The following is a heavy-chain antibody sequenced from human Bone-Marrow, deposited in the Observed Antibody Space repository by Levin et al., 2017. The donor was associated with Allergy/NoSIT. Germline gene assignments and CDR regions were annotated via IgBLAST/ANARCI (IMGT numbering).Heavy chain of an antibody. CDR3: AKDSSRRRTPYRLGWYGFDS. CDR2: INSNGGNI. D-gene: IGHD6-19*01. CDR1: GFTFDDYA. Sequence: GGSLGLSCAASGFTFDDYAMHWVRQGPGKGLEWVSSINSNGGNIDYADSVKGRFTISRDNAKNSLYLQMNSLTTEDTALYYCAKDSSRRRTPYRLGWYGFDSWGQGTQVTVSS. J-gene: IGHJ5*01. V-gene: IGHV3-9*01.